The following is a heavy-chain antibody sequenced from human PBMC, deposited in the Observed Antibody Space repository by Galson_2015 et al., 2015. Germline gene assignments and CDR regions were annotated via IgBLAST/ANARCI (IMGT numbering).Heavy chain of an antibody. V-gene: IGHV3-30-3*01. J-gene: IGHJ4*02. CDR1: GFTFSSYA. Sequence: SLRLSCAASGFTFSSYAMHWVRQAPGKGLEWVAVISYDGSNKYYADSVKGRFTISRDNSKNTLYLQMNSLRAEDTAVYYCARAREPDYYYDSSVYYQYWGQGTLFTVSS. CDR2: ISYDGSNK. CDR3: ARAREPDYYYDSSVYYQY. D-gene: IGHD3-22*01.